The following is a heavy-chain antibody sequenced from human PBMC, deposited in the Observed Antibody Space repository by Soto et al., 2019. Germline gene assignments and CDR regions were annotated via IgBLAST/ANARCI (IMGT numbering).Heavy chain of an antibody. J-gene: IGHJ3*02. CDR1: GGSFGTSY. V-gene: IGHV4-34*01. Sequence: QVHLQQWGAGLLKPSETLSLTCGVYGGSFGTSYWAWLRQSPEKGLEWIGEINHNGDSNYNPSLTMRVTISLDMSENQFSLKLTPVAAADTAVYYCARVTRFPDAFDIWGQGTPVIVSS. CDR2: INHNGDS. CDR3: ARVTRFPDAFDI.